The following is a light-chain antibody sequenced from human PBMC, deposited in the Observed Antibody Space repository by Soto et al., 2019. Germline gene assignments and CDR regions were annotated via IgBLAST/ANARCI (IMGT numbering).Light chain of an antibody. CDR1: QSVSSN. V-gene: IGKV3-15*01. CDR3: QQYNNWPRT. Sequence: EIVMTQSPATLSVSPGARAPLSCRASQSVSSNLAWYQQKPGQAPRLLIYGASTRATGIPARFSGSGSGTEFTLTISSLQSEDFAVYYCQQYNNWPRTFGPGTKVDIK. J-gene: IGKJ3*01. CDR2: GAS.